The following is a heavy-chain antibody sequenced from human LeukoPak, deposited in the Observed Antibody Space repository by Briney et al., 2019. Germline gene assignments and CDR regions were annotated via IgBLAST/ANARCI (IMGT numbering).Heavy chain of an antibody. CDR1: GFIVSSNY. D-gene: IGHD4-17*01. V-gene: IGHV3-9*01. CDR2: ISWNSGSI. CDR3: AKGLYGDPFGAFGI. J-gene: IGHJ3*02. Sequence: GGSLRLSCSVSGFIVSSNYMSWVRQAPGKGLEWVSGISWNSGSIGYADSAKGRFTISRDNAKNSLYLQMNSLRAEDTALYYCAKGLYGDPFGAFGIWGQGTMVTVSS.